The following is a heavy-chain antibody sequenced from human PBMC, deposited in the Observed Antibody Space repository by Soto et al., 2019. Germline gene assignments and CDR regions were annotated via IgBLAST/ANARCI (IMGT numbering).Heavy chain of an antibody. D-gene: IGHD4-17*01. J-gene: IGHJ3*02. Sequence: QVQLVESGGGVVQPGRSLRLSCAASGFTFSSYGMHWVRQAPGKGLEGVAVIWYDGSNKYYADSVKGRFTISRDNSKSTLYLQMNSLRAEDTAVYYCARVGDETTGDAFDIWGQGTMVTVSS. CDR3: ARVGDETTGDAFDI. CDR1: GFTFSSYG. V-gene: IGHV3-33*01. CDR2: IWYDGSNK.